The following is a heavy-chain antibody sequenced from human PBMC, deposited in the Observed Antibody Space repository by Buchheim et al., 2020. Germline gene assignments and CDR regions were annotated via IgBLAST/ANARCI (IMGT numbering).Heavy chain of an antibody. V-gene: IGHV3-23*01. D-gene: IGHD1/OR15-1a*01. CDR3: AKAAITATTVWDDY. CDR2: ISGSGDST. CDR1: GFSFSSYA. J-gene: IGHJ4*02. Sequence: EVQLLESGGGLVQPGGSLRVSCAASGFSFSSYAMSWVRQAPGKGLEWVSGISGSGDSTDYADSVKGRFTSSRDNSKNTLYLEMNSLRAEDTAVYYCAKAAITATTVWDDYWGQGTL.